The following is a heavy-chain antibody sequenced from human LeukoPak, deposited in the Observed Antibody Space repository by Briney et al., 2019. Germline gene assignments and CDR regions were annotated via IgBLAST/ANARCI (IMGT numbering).Heavy chain of an antibody. J-gene: IGHJ6*03. CDR3: ARGRGGIVVVPAAIPASVGGYYMDV. Sequence: PSETLSLTCAVYGGSFSVYYWSWTRQPPGKGLEWIGEINDSGSTNYNPYLKRRVTISVDTSKYQSSLKLRSVTAAYTAVYYCARGRGGIVVVPAAIPASVGGYYMDVWGKGTTVTVSS. CDR2: INDSGST. V-gene: IGHV4-34*01. D-gene: IGHD2-2*01. CDR1: GGSFSVYY.